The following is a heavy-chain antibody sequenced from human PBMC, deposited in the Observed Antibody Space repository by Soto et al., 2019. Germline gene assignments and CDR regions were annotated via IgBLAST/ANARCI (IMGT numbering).Heavy chain of an antibody. V-gene: IGHV4-34*01. CDR1: GGSFSGFY. D-gene: IGHD3-16*01. Sequence: SETLSLTCAVYGGSFSGFYWSWIRQPPGEGLEWIGEINHSGSTNYNPSLESRVTISVDTSKNQFSLKVTSVTAADTAVYYCASALGGYWGRGILVTVPQ. J-gene: IGHJ4*02. CDR2: INHSGST. CDR3: ASALGGY.